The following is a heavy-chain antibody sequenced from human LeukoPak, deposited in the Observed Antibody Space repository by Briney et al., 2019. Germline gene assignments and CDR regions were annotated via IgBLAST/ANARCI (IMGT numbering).Heavy chain of an antibody. Sequence: SETLSLTCTVSGVSISSGSYYWSWIRQPAGKGLEWIGRIYTSGSTNYNPSLKSRVTISVDTSKNQFSLKLSSVTAADTAVYYCAREVSITMIVVVMVFDIWGQGTMVTVSS. V-gene: IGHV4-61*02. J-gene: IGHJ3*02. CDR1: GVSISSGSYY. CDR3: AREVSITMIVVVMVFDI. CDR2: IYTSGST. D-gene: IGHD3-22*01.